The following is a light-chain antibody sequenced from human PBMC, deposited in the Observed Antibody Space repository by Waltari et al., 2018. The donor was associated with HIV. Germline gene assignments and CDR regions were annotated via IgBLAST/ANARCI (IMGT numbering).Light chain of an antibody. CDR2: DKN. CDR3: NSRDSSGTLVV. CDR1: SLRSYY. V-gene: IGLV3-19*01. J-gene: IGLJ2*01. Sequence: SSELTQDPAVSVALGQTVRITCQGDSLRSYYASWYQQKPGQAPVLVIYDKNNRPSGFPDRFAGSSSGNTASLTIPGAQAEDEADYYCNSRDSSGTLVVFGGGTKLTVL.